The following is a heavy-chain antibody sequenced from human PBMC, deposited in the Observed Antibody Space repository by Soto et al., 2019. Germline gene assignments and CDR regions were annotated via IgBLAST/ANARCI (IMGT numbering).Heavy chain of an antibody. D-gene: IGHD1-26*01. V-gene: IGHV1-18*01. CDR3: ARGGQWDFLSDY. CDR2: VSAYNGNT. J-gene: IGHJ4*02. CDR1: GYTFTRYD. Sequence: QVQLVQSGAEVKKPGASVKVSCMASGYTFTRYDINWVRQAPGQGLERMGWVSAYNGNTHYAQNLQGRVTLTTETTTSTADMELRSLRSDATDVYFCARGGQWDFLSDYWGQGTLVTVSS.